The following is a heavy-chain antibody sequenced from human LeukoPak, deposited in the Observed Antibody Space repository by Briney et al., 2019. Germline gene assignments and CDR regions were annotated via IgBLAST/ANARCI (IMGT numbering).Heavy chain of an antibody. D-gene: IGHD6-13*01. CDR1: GGSFSGYY. V-gene: IGHV4-59*01. Sequence: SETLSLTCAVYGGSFSGYYWSWIRQPPGKGLEWIGYIYSSGSTNYNPSLKSRVTISVDTSKNQFSLRLSSVTAAGTAVYYCAREIYGYFDLWGQGTLVTVSS. CDR2: IYSSGST. J-gene: IGHJ4*02. CDR3: AREIYGYFDL.